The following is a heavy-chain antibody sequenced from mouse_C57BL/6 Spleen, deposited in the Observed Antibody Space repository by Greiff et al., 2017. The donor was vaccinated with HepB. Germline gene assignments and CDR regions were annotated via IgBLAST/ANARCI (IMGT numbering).Heavy chain of an antibody. CDR1: GYAFSSYW. J-gene: IGHJ3*01. V-gene: IGHV1-80*01. D-gene: IGHD3-3*01. CDR3: ASGGDVAY. Sequence: QVQLKQSGAELVKPGASVKISCKASGYAFSSYWMNWVKQRPGKGLEWIGQIYPGDGDTNYNGKFKGKATLTEDKSSSTAYMQLSSLTSEDSAVYFCASGGDVAYWGQGTLVTVSA. CDR2: IYPGDGDT.